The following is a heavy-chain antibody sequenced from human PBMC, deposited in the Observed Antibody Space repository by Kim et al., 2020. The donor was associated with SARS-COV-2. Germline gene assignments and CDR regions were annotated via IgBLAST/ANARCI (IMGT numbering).Heavy chain of an antibody. CDR2: MNPNSGNT. J-gene: IGHJ6*02. CDR1: GYTFTSYD. D-gene: IGHD3-10*01. V-gene: IGHV1-8*01. Sequence: ASVKVSCKASGYTFTSYDINWVRQATGQGLEWMGWMNPNSGNTGYAQKFQGRVTMTRNTSISTAYMELSSLRSEDTAVYYCARGDGSGSYYYYYYYYGMDVWGQGTTVTVSS. CDR3: ARGDGSGSYYYYYYYYGMDV.